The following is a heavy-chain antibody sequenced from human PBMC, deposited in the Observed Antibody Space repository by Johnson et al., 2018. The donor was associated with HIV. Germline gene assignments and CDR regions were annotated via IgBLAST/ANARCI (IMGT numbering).Heavy chain of an antibody. Sequence: VQLVESGGGLVQPGRSLRLSCAASGFTFDDYAMHWVRQAPGKGLEWVSGISWHRGSIGYADSVKGRFPISRDNAKNSLYLQMNSLRAEDTALYYCARQQQLTHYAFDIWGQGTMVTVSS. CDR3: ARQQQLTHYAFDI. J-gene: IGHJ3*02. CDR1: GFTFDDYA. CDR2: ISWHRGSI. V-gene: IGHV3-9*01. D-gene: IGHD6-13*01.